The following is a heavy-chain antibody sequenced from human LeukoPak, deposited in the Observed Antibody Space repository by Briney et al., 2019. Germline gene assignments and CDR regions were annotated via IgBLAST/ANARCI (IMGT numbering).Heavy chain of an antibody. CDR2: IIAIYSTA. Sequence: SVKVSCKASGGTFISYAISWLRQAPGQGLEWMGGIIAIYSTANYAQKFQGRVTITADESTSTAYMELSSLRSEDTAVYYCAREMTSTGVDFWGQGTLVTVSS. D-gene: IGHD2-8*02. J-gene: IGHJ4*02. CDR3: AREMTSTGVDF. CDR1: GGTFISYA. V-gene: IGHV1-69*01.